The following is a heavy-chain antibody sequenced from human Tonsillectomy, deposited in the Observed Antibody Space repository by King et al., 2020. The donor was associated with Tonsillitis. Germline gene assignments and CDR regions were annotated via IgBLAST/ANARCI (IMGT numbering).Heavy chain of an antibody. CDR1: GYSFRSHW. CDR2: IFCGESSI. CDR3: AKENWGRFDT. D-gene: IGHD3-16*01. J-gene: IGHJ4*02. Sequence: VQLVESGAEVKKPGESLKISCEAFGYSFRSHWRGWGSLMPGTGMQVRGIIFCGESSIKANSAFQGQVTVSADQATRTVSLQWSSLKASDTAIYYCAKENWGRFDTWGQGALVTVSS. V-gene: IGHV5-51*03.